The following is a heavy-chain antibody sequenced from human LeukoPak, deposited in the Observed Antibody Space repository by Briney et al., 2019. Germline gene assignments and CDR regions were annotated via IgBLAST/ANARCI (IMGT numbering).Heavy chain of an antibody. Sequence: PSETLSLTCAVSGYSISSGYYWGWIRQPPGKGLEWIGSIYHSGSTYYNPSLKSRVTISVDTSKNQFSLKLSSVTAADTAVYYCARHVNLQLDNDWGQGTLVTVSS. CDR3: ARHVNLQLDND. J-gene: IGHJ4*02. V-gene: IGHV4-38-2*01. CDR1: GYSISSGYY. D-gene: IGHD6-6*01. CDR2: IYHSGST.